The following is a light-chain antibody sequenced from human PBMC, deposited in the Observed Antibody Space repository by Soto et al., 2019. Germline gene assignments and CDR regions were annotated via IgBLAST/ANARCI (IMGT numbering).Light chain of an antibody. Sequence: DIQMSQSPSSLSASVGDTVTITCRASQNIDNFVAWYQQRPGNVPKRLIFSASSLQSGVPSRFSGSGSGTEFTLTISSLQPEDLATYYCLQSYTYPWTFGQGTKVDIK. V-gene: IGKV1-17*01. J-gene: IGKJ1*01. CDR3: LQSYTYPWT. CDR1: QNIDNF. CDR2: SAS.